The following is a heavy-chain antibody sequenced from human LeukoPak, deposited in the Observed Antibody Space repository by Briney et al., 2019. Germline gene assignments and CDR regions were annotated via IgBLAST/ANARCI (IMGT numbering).Heavy chain of an antibody. CDR2: ISGSGGNT. CDR3: AKDVLLWFGEGPDYMDV. D-gene: IGHD3-10*01. CDR1: EFSVGSNY. Sequence: GGSLRLSCAASEFSVGSNYMTWVRQAPGKGLEWVSAISGSGGNTYYADSVKGRFTISRDNSKNTLYLQMNSLRAEDTAVYYCAKDVLLWFGEGPDYMDVWGKGTTVTISS. V-gene: IGHV3-23*01. J-gene: IGHJ6*03.